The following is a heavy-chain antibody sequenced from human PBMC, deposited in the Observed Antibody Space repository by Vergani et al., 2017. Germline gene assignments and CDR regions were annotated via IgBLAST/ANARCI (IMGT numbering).Heavy chain of an antibody. J-gene: IGHJ3*02. D-gene: IGHD6-13*01. Sequence: EVQLVESGGGLVQPGGSLRLSCAASGFTFSSYEMNWVRQAPGKGLEWVSYISSSGSTIYYADSVKGRFTISRDNAKNSLYLQMNSLRAEDTAVYYCAKDRSYSSSWFADAFDIWGQGTMVTVSS. V-gene: IGHV3-48*03. CDR2: ISSSGSTI. CDR3: AKDRSYSSSWFADAFDI. CDR1: GFTFSSYE.